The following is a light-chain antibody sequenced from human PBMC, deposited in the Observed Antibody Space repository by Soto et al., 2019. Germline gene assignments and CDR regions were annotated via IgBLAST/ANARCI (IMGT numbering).Light chain of an antibody. Sequence: QSALAQPASVSGTPGQTISISCTGTSSDVGGYNAVSWYQHHPGKAPKLIIYEVNKRPSGVPDRFSGSKSGNTASLTVSGLQAEDEADYYCSSYAGSSNVFGTGTKLTVL. CDR2: EVN. V-gene: IGLV2-8*01. CDR3: SSYAGSSNV. J-gene: IGLJ1*01. CDR1: SSDVGGYNA.